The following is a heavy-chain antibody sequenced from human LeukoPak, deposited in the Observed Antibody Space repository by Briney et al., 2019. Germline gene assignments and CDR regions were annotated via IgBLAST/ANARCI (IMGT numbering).Heavy chain of an antibody. CDR2: ISYDGSNK. Sequence: GRSLRLSCAASGFTFSSYGMHWVRQAPGKGLEWVAVISYDGSNKYYADSVKGRFTISRDNSKNTLYLQMNSLRAEDTAVYYCAKEALTYYYDSSGYYSIYFAYWGQGTLVSVSS. V-gene: IGHV3-30*18. CDR3: AKEALTYYYDSSGYYSIYFAY. CDR1: GFTFSSYG. D-gene: IGHD3-22*01. J-gene: IGHJ4*02.